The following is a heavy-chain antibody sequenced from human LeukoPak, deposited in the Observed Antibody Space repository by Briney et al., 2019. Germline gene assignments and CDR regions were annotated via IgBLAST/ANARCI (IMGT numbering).Heavy chain of an antibody. CDR2: IYYSGST. D-gene: IGHD6-13*01. CDR1: GGSISSSSYY. V-gene: IGHV4-39*07. CDR3: ARDRLAAAGCFDY. Sequence: SETLSLTCTVSGGSISSSSYYWGWIRQPPGKGLEWIGSIYYSGSTYYNPSLKSRVTISVDTSKNQFSLKLSSVTAADTAVYYCARDRLAAAGCFDYWGQGTLVTVSS. J-gene: IGHJ4*02.